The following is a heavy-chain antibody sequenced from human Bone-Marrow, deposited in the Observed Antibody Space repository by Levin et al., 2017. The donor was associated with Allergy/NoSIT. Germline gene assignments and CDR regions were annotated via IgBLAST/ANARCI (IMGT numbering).Heavy chain of an antibody. Sequence: SGPTLVKPTQTLTLTCTFSGFSLSTSGVGVGWIRQPPGKALEWLALIYWNDDKRYSPSLKSRLTITKDTSKNQVVLTMTNMDPVDTATYYCAHRHPLALWVPYNWFDPWGQGTLVTVSS. V-gene: IGHV2-5*01. CDR2: IYWNDDK. CDR3: AHRHPLALWVPYNWFDP. CDR1: GFSLSTSGVG. J-gene: IGHJ5*02. D-gene: IGHD1-1*01.